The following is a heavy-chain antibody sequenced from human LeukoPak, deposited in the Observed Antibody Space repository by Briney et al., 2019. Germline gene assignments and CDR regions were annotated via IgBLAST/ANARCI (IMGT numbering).Heavy chain of an antibody. CDR1: GGSISSSSYY. J-gene: IGHJ4*02. Sequence: SETLSLTCTVSGGSISSSSYYWGWIRQPPGKGLEWIGSIYYSGSTYYNPSLKSRVTISVDTSKNQFSLKLSSVTAADTAVYYCARQPIVAFTYYFDYWGQGTLVTVSS. CDR2: IYYSGST. V-gene: IGHV4-39*01. D-gene: IGHD3-22*01. CDR3: ARQPIVAFTYYFDY.